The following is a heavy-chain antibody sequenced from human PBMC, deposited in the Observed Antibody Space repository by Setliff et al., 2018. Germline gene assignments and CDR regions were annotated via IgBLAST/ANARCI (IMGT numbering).Heavy chain of an antibody. CDR2: IIPIFGTA. CDR3: AITSSGNFYFDY. J-gene: IGHJ4*02. CDR1: GGTFSSYA. Sequence: SVKVSCKASGGTFSSYAITWVRQAPGQGLEWMGGIIPIFGTAKYARKFQGRVTITADQSTRTAYMELSSLRSEDTAVYYCAITSSGNFYFDYWGQGTLVTVSS. D-gene: IGHD1-26*01. V-gene: IGHV1-69*13.